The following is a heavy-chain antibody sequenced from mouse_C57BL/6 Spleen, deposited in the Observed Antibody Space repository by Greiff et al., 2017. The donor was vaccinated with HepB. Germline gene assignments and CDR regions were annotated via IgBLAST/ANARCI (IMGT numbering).Heavy chain of an antibody. CDR1: GFTFSSYT. Sequence: EVNLVESGGGLVKPGGSLKLSCAASGFTFSSYTMSWVRQTPEKRLEWVATISGGGGNTYYPDSVKGRFTISRDNAKNTLYLQMSSLRSEDTALYYCARQGVLYYSKEDWFAYWGQGTLVTVSA. CDR2: ISGGGGNT. D-gene: IGHD2-5*01. CDR3: ARQGVLYYSKEDWFAY. V-gene: IGHV5-9*01. J-gene: IGHJ3*01.